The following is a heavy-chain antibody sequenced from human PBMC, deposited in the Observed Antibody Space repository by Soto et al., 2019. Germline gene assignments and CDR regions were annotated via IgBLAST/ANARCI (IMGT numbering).Heavy chain of an antibody. Sequence: SETLSLTCAVSGGSISSGGYSWSWIRQPPGKGLEWIGYIYHSGSTYYNPSLKSRVTISVDRSKNQFSLKLSSVTAADTAVYYCARSSIRDYYFDYWGQGTLVTVSS. J-gene: IGHJ4*02. CDR3: ARSSIRDYYFDY. D-gene: IGHD6-6*01. CDR1: GGSISSGGYS. V-gene: IGHV4-30-2*01. CDR2: IYHSGST.